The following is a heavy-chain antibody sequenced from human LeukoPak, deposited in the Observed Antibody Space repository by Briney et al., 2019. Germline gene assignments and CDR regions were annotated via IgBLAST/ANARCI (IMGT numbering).Heavy chain of an antibody. CDR2: IKSKTDGGTT. CDR3: TTEGIAVAGTGDY. D-gene: IGHD6-19*01. V-gene: IGHV3-15*01. Sequence: GGSLRLSCAASGFTFSNAWMSWVRQAPGKGLEWVGRIKSKTDGGTTDYVAPVKGRFTISRDDSKNTLYLQMNSLKTEDTAVYYCTTEGIAVAGTGDYWGQGTLVTVSS. CDR1: GFTFSNAW. J-gene: IGHJ4*02.